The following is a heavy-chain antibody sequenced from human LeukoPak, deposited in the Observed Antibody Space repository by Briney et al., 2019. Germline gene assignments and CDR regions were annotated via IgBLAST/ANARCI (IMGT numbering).Heavy chain of an antibody. CDR1: GASITSYY. CDR2: VYYSGTT. D-gene: IGHD3-22*01. V-gene: IGHV4-59*12. Sequence: SSETLSLTCAVSGASITSYYWSWIRQPPGKGLEWIGYVYYSGTTNYNPSLKSRVTISVDTSKNQFSLKLSSVTAADAAVYYCAREGGEGYYYDSSGRADYWGQGTLVTVSS. J-gene: IGHJ4*02. CDR3: AREGGEGYYYDSSGRADY.